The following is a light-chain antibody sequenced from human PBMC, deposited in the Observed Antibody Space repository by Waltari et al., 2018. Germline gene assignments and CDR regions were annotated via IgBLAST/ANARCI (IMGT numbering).Light chain of an antibody. V-gene: IGLV1-40*01. J-gene: IGLJ2*01. CDR2: GNN. CDR1: SSNIRAGLY. CDR3: QSYDSSLSGVI. Sequence: QSVLTQPPSASGAPGQRITISCTGTSSNIRAGLYVHWYLHLPGTAPKLLILGNNNRPSGVPDRFSASKSDTSASLAITGLQAEDEADYYCQSYDSSLSGVIFGGGTKLTVL.